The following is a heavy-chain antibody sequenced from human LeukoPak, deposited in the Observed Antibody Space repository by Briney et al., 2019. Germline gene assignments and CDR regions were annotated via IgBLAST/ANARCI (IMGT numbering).Heavy chain of an antibody. V-gene: IGHV4-59*01. Sequence: SETLSLTCTVSGGSISNYWWSWIRQPPGKGLEWVGYVFDSGGTNYNPSLKSRVTISVDTSRKQFSLKLSSVTAADTAVYYCARGYSSSWNYFDYWGQGTLVTVSS. CDR1: GGSISNYW. CDR3: ARGYSSSWNYFDY. D-gene: IGHD6-13*01. CDR2: VFDSGGT. J-gene: IGHJ4*02.